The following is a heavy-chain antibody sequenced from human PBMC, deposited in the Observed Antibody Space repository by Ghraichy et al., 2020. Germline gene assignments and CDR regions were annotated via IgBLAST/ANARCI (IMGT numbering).Heavy chain of an antibody. J-gene: IGHJ6*02. CDR3: ARGVTYYYGSGSYDYYYYYGMDV. Sequence: SETLSLTCAVYGGSFSGYYWSWIRQPPGKGLEWIGEINHSGSTNYNPSLKSRVTISVDTSKNQFSLKLSSVTAADTAVYYCARGVTYYYGSGSYDYYYYYGMDVWGQGTTVTVSS. D-gene: IGHD3-10*01. CDR1: GGSFSGYY. V-gene: IGHV4-34*01. CDR2: INHSGST.